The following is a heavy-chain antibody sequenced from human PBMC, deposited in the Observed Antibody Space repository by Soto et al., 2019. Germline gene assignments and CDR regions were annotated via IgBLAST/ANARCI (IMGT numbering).Heavy chain of an antibody. D-gene: IGHD6-6*01. V-gene: IGHV1-69*04. CDR3: ARDAGPYSSSSGDY. CDR1: GGTFSSYT. Sequence: SVKVSCKASGGTFSSYTISWVRQAPGQGLEWMGRIIPILGIANYAQKFQGRVTITADTSTSTAYMELRSLRSDDTAVYYCARDAGPYSSSSGDYWGQGTLVTVSS. CDR2: IIPILGIA. J-gene: IGHJ4*02.